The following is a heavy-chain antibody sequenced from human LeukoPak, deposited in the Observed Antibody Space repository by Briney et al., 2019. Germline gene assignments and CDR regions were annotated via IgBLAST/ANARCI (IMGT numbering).Heavy chain of an antibody. CDR3: ARIAQGWSFDL. J-gene: IGHJ2*01. CDR1: GGSISNSNYY. D-gene: IGHD2-21*01. Sequence: PSETLSLTYSVSGGSISNSNYYWGWIRQPPGKGLEWVGSAHYSGSTHYNPSLKSRVTISVDTSKNQFSLTLTSVTAADTAVYYCARIAQGWSFDLWGRGTLVTVSS. CDR2: AHYSGST. V-gene: IGHV4-39*01.